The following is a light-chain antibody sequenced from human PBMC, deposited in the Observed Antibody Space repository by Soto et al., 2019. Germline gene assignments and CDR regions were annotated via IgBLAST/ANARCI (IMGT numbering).Light chain of an antibody. Sequence: EIVLTQSPATLSLSPGERATLSCRASQSVSSYLAWYQQKPGQAPRLLIYDASNRATGIPARFSGSGSGTDFTLTISSLEPEDFATYYCQQRSNLPLTFGGGTKVEIK. CDR1: QSVSSY. V-gene: IGKV3-11*01. J-gene: IGKJ4*01. CDR3: QQRSNLPLT. CDR2: DAS.